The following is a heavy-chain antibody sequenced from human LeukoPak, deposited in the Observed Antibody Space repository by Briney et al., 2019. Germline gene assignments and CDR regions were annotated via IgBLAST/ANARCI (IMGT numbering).Heavy chain of an antibody. D-gene: IGHD3-3*01. Sequence: GGSLRLSCAASGFTFSTYSMNWVRQAPGEGLEWVSSITSNSNYIYYADSVKGRFTIARDDAKNSLYLQMNSLRAEDTAVYFCARDKGGMVPFDYWGQGTLVTVSS. J-gene: IGHJ4*02. CDR3: ARDKGGMVPFDY. V-gene: IGHV3-21*01. CDR2: ITSNSNYI. CDR1: GFTFSTYS.